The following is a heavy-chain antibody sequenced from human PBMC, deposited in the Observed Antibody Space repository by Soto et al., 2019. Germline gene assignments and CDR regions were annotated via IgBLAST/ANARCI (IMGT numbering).Heavy chain of an antibody. J-gene: IGHJ4*02. CDR2: IYDSET. CDR1: GGPLSGHF. Sequence: PSETLSLTCTVSGGPLSGHFWTWVRQPPGKGLEWIGYIYDSETNYNPSLRSRVTMSLDTPKNLLSLKLSSVTAADTAVYYCARDWDNCTSPTCYNSQERRRHHFDSWSQGKLVTVSS. D-gene: IGHD2-2*02. CDR3: ARDWDNCTSPTCYNSQERRRHHFDS. V-gene: IGHV4-59*11.